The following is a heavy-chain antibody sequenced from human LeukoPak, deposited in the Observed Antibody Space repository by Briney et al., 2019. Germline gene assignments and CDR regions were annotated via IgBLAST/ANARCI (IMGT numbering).Heavy chain of an antibody. Sequence: SVKVSCKASGGTFSSYAISWVRQAPGQGLEWMGGIIPIFGTANYAQKFQGRVTITADESTSTAYMGLSSLRSEDTAVYYCARDQRSMITFGGVIVDDAFDIWGQGTMVTVSS. CDR2: IIPIFGTA. CDR1: GGTFSSYA. D-gene: IGHD3-16*02. CDR3: ARDQRSMITFGGVIVDDAFDI. J-gene: IGHJ3*02. V-gene: IGHV1-69*13.